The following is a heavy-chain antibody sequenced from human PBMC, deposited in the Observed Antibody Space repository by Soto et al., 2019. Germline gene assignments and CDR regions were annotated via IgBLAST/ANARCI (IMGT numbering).Heavy chain of an antibody. V-gene: IGHV1-69*04. J-gene: IGHJ6*03. D-gene: IGHD4-17*01. CDR3: AREKKGEDYGDYVRYYYYMDV. Sequence: GASVKVSCKASGGTFSSYTISWVRQAPGQGLEWMGRIIPILGIANYAQKFQGRVTITADKSTSTAYMELSSLRSEDTAVYYCAREKKGEDYGDYVRYYYYMDVWGKGTTVTVSS. CDR1: GGTFSSYT. CDR2: IIPILGIA.